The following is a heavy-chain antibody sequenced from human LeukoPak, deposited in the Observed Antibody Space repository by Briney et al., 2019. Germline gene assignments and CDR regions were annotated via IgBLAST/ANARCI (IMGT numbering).Heavy chain of an antibody. CDR3: ATGNWGSYRYIGF. Sequence: PGESLRLSCVASRFTFSSYWMNWVRQAPGKGLEWVASIKQDGSEENYVDSVKGRFTISRDNAKNPVYLQMNSLRAEDSAVYYCATGNWGSYRYIGFWGQRTLVTVSS. D-gene: IGHD3-16*02. CDR1: RFTFSSYW. CDR2: IKQDGSEE. V-gene: IGHV3-7*01. J-gene: IGHJ4*02.